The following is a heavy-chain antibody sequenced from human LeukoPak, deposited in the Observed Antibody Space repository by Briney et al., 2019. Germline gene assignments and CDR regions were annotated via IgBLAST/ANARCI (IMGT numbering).Heavy chain of an antibody. CDR2: ISSSSSYI. CDR3: ARGSWSSGSSHFDY. J-gene: IGHJ4*02. D-gene: IGHD3-10*01. V-gene: IGHV3-21*01. Sequence: PGGSLRLSCAASGFTFSSYSMNWVRQAPGKGLEWVSSISSSSSYIYYADSVKGRFTISRDNAKNSLYLQMNSLRAEDTAVYYCARGSWSSGSSHFDYWGQGTLVTVSS. CDR1: GFTFSSYS.